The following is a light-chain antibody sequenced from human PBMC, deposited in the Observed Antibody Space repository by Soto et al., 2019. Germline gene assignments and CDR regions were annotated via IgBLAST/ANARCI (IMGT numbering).Light chain of an antibody. Sequence: VVMSQSPATLSVYPGERATLSCRASQSISSSLAWYQQKPGQAPRLLIYRASTRATGIPARFSGGGSGTEFTLTISSLQSEDFAVYYCQQCNNWPLTFGGGSKV. CDR2: RAS. CDR1: QSISSS. V-gene: IGKV3-15*01. J-gene: IGKJ4*01. CDR3: QQCNNWPLT.